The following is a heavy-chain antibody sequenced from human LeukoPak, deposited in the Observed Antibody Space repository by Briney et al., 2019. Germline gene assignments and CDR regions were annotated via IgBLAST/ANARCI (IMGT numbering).Heavy chain of an antibody. Sequence: PGGSLRLSCAASGFTVSSNYMSWVRQAPGKGLEWVSVIYSGGSTYYADSVKGRFTISRDNSKNTLYLRMNSLRAEDTAVYYCAKNYYGSGSYLLMLWDIWGQGTMVTVSS. J-gene: IGHJ3*02. CDR1: GFTVSSNY. V-gene: IGHV3-53*05. D-gene: IGHD3-10*01. CDR2: IYSGGST. CDR3: AKNYYGSGSYLLMLWDI.